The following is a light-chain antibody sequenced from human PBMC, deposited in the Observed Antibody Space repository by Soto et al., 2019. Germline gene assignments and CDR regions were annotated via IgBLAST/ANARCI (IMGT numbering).Light chain of an antibody. J-gene: IGKJ2*01. V-gene: IGKV3-20*01. Sequence: EIVLTQSPGTLSLSPGERATLSCRASQRVSSSYLAWYQQKPGQAPRLLIYGASTRASGSPDRFSGSGAGTDFTMSISRLSPEDFAVYFCQRYGSSPPFTFGQGTKVEI. CDR2: GAS. CDR1: QRVSSSY. CDR3: QRYGSSPPFT.